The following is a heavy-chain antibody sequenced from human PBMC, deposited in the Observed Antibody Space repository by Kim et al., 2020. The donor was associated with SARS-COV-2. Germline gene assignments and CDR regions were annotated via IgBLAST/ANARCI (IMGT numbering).Heavy chain of an antibody. V-gene: IGHV3-7*03. J-gene: IGHJ6*02. D-gene: IGHD3-10*01. CDR3: ARDGLYYYGSGSYYSENHYYYDGMDV. Sequence: GGSLRLSCAASGFTFSSYWMSWVRQAPGKGLEWVANIKQDGSEKYYVDSVKGRFTISRDNAKNSLYLQMNSLRAEDTAVYYCARDGLYYYGSGSYYSENHYYYDGMDVWGQGTTVTVSS. CDR1: GFTFSSYW. CDR2: IKQDGSEK.